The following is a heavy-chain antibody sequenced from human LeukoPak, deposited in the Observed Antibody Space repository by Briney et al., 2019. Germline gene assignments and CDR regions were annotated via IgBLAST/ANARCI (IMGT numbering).Heavy chain of an antibody. D-gene: IGHD1-26*01. CDR2: IRYDGSNK. CDR1: GFTFSSYG. CDR3: AKDPSPFSDQCYYYYMDV. Sequence: GGSLRLSCAASGFTFSSYGMHWVRQAPGKGLEWVAFIRYDGSNKYYADSVKGRFTISRDNSKNTLYLQMNSLRAEDTAVYYCAKDPSPFSDQCYYYYMDVWGKGTTVTVSS. J-gene: IGHJ6*03. V-gene: IGHV3-30*02.